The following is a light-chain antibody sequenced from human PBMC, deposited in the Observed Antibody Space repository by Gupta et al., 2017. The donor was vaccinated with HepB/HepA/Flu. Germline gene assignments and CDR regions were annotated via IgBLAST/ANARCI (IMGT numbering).Light chain of an antibody. Sequence: ELVMTQSPATLSVSPGERATLSCRASQSVSSNLAWYQQKPGQAPRLLIYGASTRATGIPARFSGSGSGTEFTLTISSRQSEDFAVYYCQQYNNWPCTFGQGTKVEIK. CDR3: QQYNNWPCT. CDR1: QSVSSN. CDR2: GAS. V-gene: IGKV3-15*01. J-gene: IGKJ1*01.